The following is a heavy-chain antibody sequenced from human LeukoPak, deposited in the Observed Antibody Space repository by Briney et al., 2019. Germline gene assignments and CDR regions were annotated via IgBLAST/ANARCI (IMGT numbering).Heavy chain of an antibody. CDR3: VRSSTYHLFDD. D-gene: IGHD2-15*01. CDR2: MYYSGST. Sequence: TSETLSLSCTVSGGSISSYSSSWIRQPPGKGLEWIGYMYYSGSTNYNPPLKSRVTRSVDTSKNQFSLKMSSVTAADTAVYYCVRSSTYHLFDDWGQGTLVTVSS. J-gene: IGHJ4*02. V-gene: IGHV4-59*08. CDR1: GGSISSYS.